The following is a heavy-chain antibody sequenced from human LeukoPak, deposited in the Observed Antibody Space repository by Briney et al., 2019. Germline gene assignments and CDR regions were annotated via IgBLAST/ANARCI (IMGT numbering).Heavy chain of an antibody. D-gene: IGHD2-21*01. CDR3: ARERQDTILHSGAFDI. Sequence: GGSLRLSCAASGFTFSTYFMHWVRQAPGKGLEWVADIASDGSHTFYVKSVKGRFTISRDNSKNTLYLQMNSLRAEDTAVYFCARERQDTILHSGAFDIWGQGTMVTVSS. CDR1: GFTFSTYF. CDR2: IASDGSHT. J-gene: IGHJ3*02. V-gene: IGHV3-30-3*01.